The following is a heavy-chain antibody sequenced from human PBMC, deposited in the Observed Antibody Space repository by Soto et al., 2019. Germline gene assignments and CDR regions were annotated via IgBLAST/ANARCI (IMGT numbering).Heavy chain of an antibody. CDR1: GGSISSYY. CDR2: IYYSGST. Sequence: SETLSLTCTVSGGSISSYYWSWIRQPPGKGLEWIGYIYYSGSTNYNPSLKSRVTISVDTSKNQFSLKVRSVTAADTAVYYCARDRSLDYWGQGTLVTVSS. D-gene: IGHD1-26*01. V-gene: IGHV4-59*01. CDR3: ARDRSLDY. J-gene: IGHJ4*02.